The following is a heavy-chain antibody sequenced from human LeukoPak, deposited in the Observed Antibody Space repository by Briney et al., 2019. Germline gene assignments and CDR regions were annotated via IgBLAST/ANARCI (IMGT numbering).Heavy chain of an antibody. CDR3: VKFVAGNS. Sequence: GSLRLSCAASGFTFNNYGMHWVRQAPDKGLEWVAFIRYDGSNEYYADSVKGRFTVHRDNSKNTLFLRMNSLRVEDTAVYFCVKFVAGNSWGQGTLVTVSS. CDR2: IRYDGSNE. V-gene: IGHV3-30*02. CDR1: GFTFNNYG. D-gene: IGHD1-14*01. J-gene: IGHJ5*02.